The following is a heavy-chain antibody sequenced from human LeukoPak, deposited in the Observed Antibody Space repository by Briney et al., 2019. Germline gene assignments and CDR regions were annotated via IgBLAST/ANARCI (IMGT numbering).Heavy chain of an antibody. CDR3: ARDRPFRV. J-gene: IGHJ4*02. CDR2: IDDSGSA. Sequence: SETLSLTCAVYGGSFSGYYWSWIRQPPGKGLEWIGYIDDSGSANYNPSLKSRVTISGDTSKNQFYLKLRFVTAADTAMYYCARDRPFRVWGQGTQVTVSS. CDR1: GGSFSGYY. V-gene: IGHV4-59*01.